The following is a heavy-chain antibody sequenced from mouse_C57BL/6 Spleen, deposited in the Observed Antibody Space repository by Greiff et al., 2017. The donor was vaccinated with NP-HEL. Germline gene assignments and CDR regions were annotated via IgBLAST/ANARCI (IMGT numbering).Heavy chain of an antibody. V-gene: IGHV1-55*01. Sequence: VQLQQPGAELVKPGASVKMSCKASGYTFTSYWITWVKQRPGQGLEWIGDIYPGSGSTNYNEKFKSKATLTVDTSSSTAYMQLSSLTSEDSAVDYCALYSSGGAWFAYWGQGTLVTVSA. CDR1: GYTFTSYW. CDR3: ALYSSGGAWFAY. D-gene: IGHD3-2*02. CDR2: IYPGSGST. J-gene: IGHJ3*01.